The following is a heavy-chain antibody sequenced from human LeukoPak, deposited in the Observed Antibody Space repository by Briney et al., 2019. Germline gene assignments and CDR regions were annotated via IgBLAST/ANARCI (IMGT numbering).Heavy chain of an antibody. D-gene: IGHD6-19*01. CDR3: ARDVGTSGWHTFDY. V-gene: IGHV6-1*01. CDR1: GDSVSNYNA. Sequence: SQTLSLTCAISGDSVSNYNAWNWIRQSPSRGLEWLGRTYYRSKWYTDYAVSMNGRITISPDTSKNQFSLQLNSVTPDDTAVYYCARDVGTSGWHTFDYWGQGTLVTVSS. CDR2: TYYRSKWYT. J-gene: IGHJ4*02.